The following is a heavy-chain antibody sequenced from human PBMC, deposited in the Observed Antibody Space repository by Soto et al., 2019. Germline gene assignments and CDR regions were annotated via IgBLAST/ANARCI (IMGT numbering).Heavy chain of an antibody. Sequence: PSQTLSLTCAISGDSVSSVTTAWNWVRQSPSRGLEWLGRTYYRSRWYTDYAVSVKSRIIINPDTSKNQFSLQLNAVIPEDTAVYYCARVGIAAAYYYYGMDVLGQGTTVTVSS. J-gene: IGHJ6*02. CDR2: TYYRSRWYT. CDR1: GDSVSSVTTA. D-gene: IGHD6-13*01. CDR3: ARVGIAAAYYYYGMDV. V-gene: IGHV6-1*01.